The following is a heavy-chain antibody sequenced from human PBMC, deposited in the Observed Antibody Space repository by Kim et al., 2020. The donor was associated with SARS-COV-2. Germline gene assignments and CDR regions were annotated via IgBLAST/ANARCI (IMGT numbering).Heavy chain of an antibody. CDR2: DGSEK. J-gene: IGHJ4*02. D-gene: IGHD2-15*01. Sequence: DGSEKYYVDSVKGRFNISRDNAKNSLYLQMNSLRAEDTAVYYCARGGRIYWGQGTLVTVSS. V-gene: IGHV3-7*01. CDR3: ARGGRIY.